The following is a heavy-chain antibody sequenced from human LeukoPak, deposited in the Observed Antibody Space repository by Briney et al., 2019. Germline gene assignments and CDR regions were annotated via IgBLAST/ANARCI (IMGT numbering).Heavy chain of an antibody. D-gene: IGHD1-26*01. CDR1: GYTLTELS. V-gene: IGHV1-24*01. CDR2: FDPEDGET. Sequence: ALVKVSCKVSGYTLTELSMHWVRQAPGKGLEWMGGFDPEDGETIYAQKFQGRVTMTEDTSTDTAYMELSSLRSEDTAVYYCATFPIVGASSRGLGFDYWGQGTLVTVSS. J-gene: IGHJ4*02. CDR3: ATFPIVGASSRGLGFDY.